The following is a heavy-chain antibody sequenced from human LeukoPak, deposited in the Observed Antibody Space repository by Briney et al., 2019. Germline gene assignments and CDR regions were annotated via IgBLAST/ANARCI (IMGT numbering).Heavy chain of an antibody. CDR2: IQYDRTNE. CDR1: AFTFSSYG. CDR3: AKDRCSNGIGCYYYYMEV. Sequence: GRSLRLSCAASAFTFSSYGMHWVRQAPGKGLEWVAYIQYDRTNEQYAHSVKGRFRISRDNSNNILYLQMNSLRTEDTAVYYCAKDRCSNGIGCYYYYMEVWGKGTTVTISS. V-gene: IGHV3-30*02. J-gene: IGHJ6*03. D-gene: IGHD2-8*01.